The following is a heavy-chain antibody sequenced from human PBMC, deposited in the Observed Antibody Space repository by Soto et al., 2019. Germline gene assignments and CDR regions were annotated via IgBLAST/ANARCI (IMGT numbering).Heavy chain of an antibody. V-gene: IGHV4-4*07. CDR3: ARPQDFGEDGAFTI. J-gene: IGHJ3*02. CDR2: IHTSGST. D-gene: IGHD3-10*01. CDR1: GGYVSDFY. Sequence: QVQLQESGPGLVKPSETLSLICTVSGGYVSDFYWSWIRQPAGKGLEWIGRIHTSGSTNINPSLKSRVSLSVDTSRNQLSLTLTSVTAADTAAYYCARPQDFGEDGAFTIWGQGTVVTVSS.